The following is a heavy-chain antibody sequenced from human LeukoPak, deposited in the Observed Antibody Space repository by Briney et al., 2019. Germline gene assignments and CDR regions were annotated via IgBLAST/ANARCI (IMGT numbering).Heavy chain of an antibody. CDR3: ARVPVVPAATYYYYYMDV. V-gene: IGHV3-20*04. J-gene: IGHJ6*03. Sequence: GGSLRLSCAASGFTFDDYGMSWVRQAPGKGLEWVSGINWNGGSTVYADSVKGRFTISRDNAKNSLYLQMNSLRAEDTALYYCARVPVVPAATYYYYYMDVWGKGTTVTVSS. CDR1: GFTFDDYG. D-gene: IGHD2-2*01. CDR2: INWNGGST.